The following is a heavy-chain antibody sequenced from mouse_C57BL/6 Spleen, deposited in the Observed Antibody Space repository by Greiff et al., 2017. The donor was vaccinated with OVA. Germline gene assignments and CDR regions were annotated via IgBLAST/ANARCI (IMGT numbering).Heavy chain of an antibody. V-gene: IGHV1-80*01. D-gene: IGHD1-1*01. J-gene: IGHJ2*01. CDR2: IYPGDGDT. Sequence: QVQLKQSGAELVKPGASVKISCKASGYAFSSYWMNWVKQRPGKGLEWIGQIYPGDGDTNYNGKFKGKATLTADKSSSTAYMQLSSLTSEDSAVYFCARMGYYGSYYFDYWGQGTTLTVSS. CDR3: ARMGYYGSYYFDY. CDR1: GYAFSSYW.